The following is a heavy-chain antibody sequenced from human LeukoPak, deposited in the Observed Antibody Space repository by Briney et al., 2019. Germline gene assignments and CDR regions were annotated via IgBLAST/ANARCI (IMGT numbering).Heavy chain of an antibody. J-gene: IGHJ4*02. CDR1: EFSFSSYS. V-gene: IGHV3-48*04. Sequence: GGSLRLSCAGSEFSFSSYSMTWVRRAPGKGLEWVSYISSTASSIYYADSVKGRFTISRDNAKNSLYLQMNSLRAEDTAVYHCARLKRDFDWYLDYWGQGTLVTVSS. CDR2: ISSTASSI. CDR3: ARLKRDFDWYLDY. D-gene: IGHD3-9*01.